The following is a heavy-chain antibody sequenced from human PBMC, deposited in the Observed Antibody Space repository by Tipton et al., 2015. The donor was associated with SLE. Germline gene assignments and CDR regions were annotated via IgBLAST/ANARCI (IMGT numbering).Heavy chain of an antibody. J-gene: IGHJ6*03. CDR2: IYYSGST. CDR1: GGSISSYY. Sequence: TLSLTCTVSGGSISSYYWSWIRQPPGKGLEWIGYIYYSGSTNYNPSLKSRVTISVDTSKNQFSLKLSSVTVADTAVYYCARGVDTAMPTGYYYYYMDVWGKGTTVTVSS. D-gene: IGHD5-18*01. CDR3: ARGVDTAMPTGYYYYYMDV. V-gene: IGHV4-59*01.